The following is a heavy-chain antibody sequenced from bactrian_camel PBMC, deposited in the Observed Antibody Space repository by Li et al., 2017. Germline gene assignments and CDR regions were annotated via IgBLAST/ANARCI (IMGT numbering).Heavy chain of an antibody. J-gene: IGHJ4*01. CDR2: ISSGGGRT. CDR1: ELMFSGTD. Sequence: DVQLVESGGGLVQPGGSLRLSCAASELMFSGTDMSWVRQAPGKGLEWVSGISSGGGRTYYSDSVEGRFTISKDNAKDTLYLQMNSLEPDDTAIYYCTPVLILSDGYCYKADNYWGQGTQVTV. V-gene: IGHV3S40*01. D-gene: IGHD3*01. CDR3: TPVLILSDGYCYKADNY.